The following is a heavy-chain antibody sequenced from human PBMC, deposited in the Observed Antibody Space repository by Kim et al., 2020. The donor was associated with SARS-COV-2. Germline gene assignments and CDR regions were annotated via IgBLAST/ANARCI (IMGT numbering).Heavy chain of an antibody. CDR3: AKPLAVVPAAITEGYYYGMDV. Sequence: GGSLRLSCAASGFTFDDYAMHWARQAPGKGLEWVSGISWNSGSIGYADSVKGRFTISRDNAKNSLYLQMNSLRAEDTALYYCAKPLAVVPAAITEGYYYGMDVWGQGTTVTVSS. CDR2: ISWNSGSI. V-gene: IGHV3-9*01. D-gene: IGHD2-2*01. J-gene: IGHJ6*02. CDR1: GFTFDDYA.